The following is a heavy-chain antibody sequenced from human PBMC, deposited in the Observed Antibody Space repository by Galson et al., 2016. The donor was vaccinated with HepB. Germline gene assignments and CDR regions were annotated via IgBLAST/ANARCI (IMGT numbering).Heavy chain of an antibody. D-gene: IGHD5-24*01. CDR3: ARVRDGYNHYYYYGMHV. CDR1: GGTFTSYA. V-gene: IGHV1-69*13. CDR2: IIPIFGTS. J-gene: IGHJ6*02. Sequence: SVKVSCKASGGTFTSYAISWVRQAPGQGLEWMGGIIPIFGTSNYAQKFQGRVTITADESTSTAYMELSSLRSEDPAGYYCARVRDGYNHYYYYGMHVWGQGTTVTVSS.